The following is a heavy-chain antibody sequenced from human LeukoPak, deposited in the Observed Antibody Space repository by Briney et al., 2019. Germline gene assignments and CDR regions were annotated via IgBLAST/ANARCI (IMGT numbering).Heavy chain of an antibody. D-gene: IGHD3-10*01. V-gene: IGHV1-18*01. CDR3: ARAAAGDWFDP. J-gene: IGHJ5*02. CDR2: ISAYNGNT. Sequence: ASVKVSCKASGYTFTSYDINWVRQATGQGLEWMGWISAYNGNTNYAQKLQGRVTMTTDTSTSTAYMELRSLRSGDTAVYYCARAAAGDWFDPWGQGTLVTVSS. CDR1: GYTFTSYD.